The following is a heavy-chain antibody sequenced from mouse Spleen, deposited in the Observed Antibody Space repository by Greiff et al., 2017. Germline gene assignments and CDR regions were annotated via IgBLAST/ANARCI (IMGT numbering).Heavy chain of an antibody. CDR2: IDPSDSYT. CDR1: GYTFTSYW. Sequence: QVQLKQPGAELVRPGTSVKLSCKASGYTFTSYWMHWVKQRPGQGLEWIGVIDPSDSYTNYNQKFKGKATLTVDTSSSTAYMQLSSLTSEDSAVYYCARYGNYDYYAMDYWGQGTSVTVSS. CDR3: ARYGNYDYYAMDY. V-gene: IGHV1-59*01. J-gene: IGHJ4*01. D-gene: IGHD2-1*01.